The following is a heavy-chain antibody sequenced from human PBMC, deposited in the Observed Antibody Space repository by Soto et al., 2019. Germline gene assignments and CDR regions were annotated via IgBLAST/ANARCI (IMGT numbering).Heavy chain of an antibody. J-gene: IGHJ1*01. V-gene: IGHV2-5*02. Sequence: SGPTLVKPTQTLTLTCTFSGFSLSTSGVGVGWIRQPPGKALEWLALIYWDDDKRYSPSLKSRLTITKDTSKNQVVLTMTNMDPVDTATYYCAHSSCSGGSCYSRDFQHWGQGTLVTVSS. CDR1: GFSLSTSGVG. D-gene: IGHD2-15*01. CDR3: AHSSCSGGSCYSRDFQH. CDR2: IYWDDDK.